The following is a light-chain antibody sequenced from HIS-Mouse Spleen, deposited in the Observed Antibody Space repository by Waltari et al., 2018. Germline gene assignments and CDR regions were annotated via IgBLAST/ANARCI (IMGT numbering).Light chain of an antibody. V-gene: IGLV3-10*01. CDR2: EDS. CDR1: ALHKKY. Sequence: SYELTQPPSVSVSPGQTARITCSGDALHKKYAYWYQQKSGQAPVLVIYEDSKRPSGIPERFSGSSSGTMATLTISGAQVEDEADDYCYSTDSSGNHRVFGGGTKLTVL. J-gene: IGLJ2*01. CDR3: YSTDSSGNHRV.